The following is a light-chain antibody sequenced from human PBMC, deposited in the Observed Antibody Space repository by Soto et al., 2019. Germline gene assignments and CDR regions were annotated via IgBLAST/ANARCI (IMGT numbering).Light chain of an antibody. CDR3: GTWDSSLSAVV. J-gene: IGLJ2*01. Sequence: QSVLTQPPSVSAAPGQTVTISCSGRSSNIGNNYVSWYQQVPRTAPKLLIKDNDKRPSGIPDRFSGSKSGTSATLGITGLQTGDEANYYCGTWDSSLSAVVFGGGTKVTVL. CDR1: SSNIGNNY. CDR2: DND. V-gene: IGLV1-51*01.